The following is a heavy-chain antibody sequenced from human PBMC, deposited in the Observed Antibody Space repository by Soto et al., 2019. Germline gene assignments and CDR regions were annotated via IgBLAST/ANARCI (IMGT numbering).Heavy chain of an antibody. CDR2: IKQDGSEK. Sequence: GGSLRLSCAASGFTFSSYWMSWVRQAPGKGLEWVANIKQDGSEKYYVDSVKGRFTISRDNAKNSLYLQMNSLRAEDTAVYYCARDNYYGSGSSFPSYNWFDPWGQGTLVTVSS. V-gene: IGHV3-7*03. J-gene: IGHJ5*02. CDR1: GFTFSSYW. CDR3: ARDNYYGSGSSFPSYNWFDP. D-gene: IGHD3-10*01.